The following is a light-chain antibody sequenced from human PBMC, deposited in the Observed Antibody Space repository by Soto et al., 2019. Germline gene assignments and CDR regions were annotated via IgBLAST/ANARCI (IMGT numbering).Light chain of an antibody. V-gene: IGKV1-17*01. CDR2: AAS. Sequence: EIQMTHSPSSRSALVVDGITITCRASQGIRTDLAWFQQKPGKAPKRLIYAASNLQSGFPSRFSGSGSGTEFTLTISSLQPEDFATYFCLQHNNYPPTFGQGTKVDIK. CDR3: LQHNNYPPT. J-gene: IGKJ1*01. CDR1: QGIRTD.